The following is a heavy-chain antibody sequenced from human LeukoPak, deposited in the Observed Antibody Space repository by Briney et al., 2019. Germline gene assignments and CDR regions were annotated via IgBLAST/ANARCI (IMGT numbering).Heavy chain of an antibody. CDR1: GFTFSTYW. J-gene: IGHJ6*03. D-gene: IGHD3-3*01. CDR2: IKQDGSEK. CDR3: ARVDEWLLSLHYYYYMDV. V-gene: IGHV3-7*03. Sequence: GGSLRLSCAASGFTFSTYWMTWVRQAPGKGLEWVANIKQDGSEKYYVDSVKGRFTISRDNAKNSLYLQMNSLRAEGTALYYCARVDEWLLSLHYYYYMDVWGKGTTVTVSS.